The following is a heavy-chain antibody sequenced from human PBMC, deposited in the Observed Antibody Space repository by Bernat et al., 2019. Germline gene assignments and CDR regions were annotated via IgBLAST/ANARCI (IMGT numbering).Heavy chain of an antibody. CDR2: INHSGST. CDR1: GGPFSLYY. D-gene: IGHD2-15*01. Sequence: QVQLQQWGAGLLKPAESLSLICGVYGGPFSLYYWSWIRQPPGKGLEWIGEINHSGSTNYNPSLKSRVTISVDTSKNQFSLKLRSVTAADTAVYYCARGSGWLVEASIHVQYDYWGQGALVTVSS. CDR3: ARGSGWLVEASIHVQYDY. J-gene: IGHJ4*02. V-gene: IGHV4-34*02.